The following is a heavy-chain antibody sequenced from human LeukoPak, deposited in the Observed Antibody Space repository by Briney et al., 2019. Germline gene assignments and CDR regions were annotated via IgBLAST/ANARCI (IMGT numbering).Heavy chain of an antibody. CDR1: GYTFNTYG. J-gene: IGHJ6*02. CDR2: ISGYNGDT. Sequence: ASVKVSCKASGYTFNTYGITWVRQAPGDGLEWMGWISGYNGDTNYAQKLQGRVTMTTDTSTSTAYMELRSLRFADTAVYYCARALADPLRPYGMNVWGQGATVTVSS. CDR3: ARALADPLRPYGMNV. V-gene: IGHV1-18*01. D-gene: IGHD3-16*01.